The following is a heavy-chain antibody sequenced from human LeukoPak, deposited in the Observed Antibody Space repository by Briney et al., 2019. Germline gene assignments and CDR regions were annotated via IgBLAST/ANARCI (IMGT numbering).Heavy chain of an antibody. Sequence: GGSLRLSCAASGLTFSSYAMNWVRQAPGKGLEWVSTISGSGGGTYYADSVKGRFTISRDNSKNTLYLQMNSLRAEDTAIYYCANPKGDSGSYYTFDYWGQGTLVTVSS. D-gene: IGHD3-10*01. J-gene: IGHJ4*02. CDR2: ISGSGGGT. CDR1: GLTFSSYA. V-gene: IGHV3-23*01. CDR3: ANPKGDSGSYYTFDY.